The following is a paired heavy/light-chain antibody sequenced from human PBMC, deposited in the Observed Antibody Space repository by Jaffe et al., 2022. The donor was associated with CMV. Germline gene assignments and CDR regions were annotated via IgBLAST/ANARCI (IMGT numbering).Heavy chain of an antibody. V-gene: IGHV4-39*01. CDR2: VFYNGDA. J-gene: IGHJ4*02. CDR3: ARRHLGGHSVDYFDF. Sequence: QLHLQESGPGLVKPSETLSLTCTVSGDSINTRSYFWAWIRQSPGKGLEYIGSVFYNGDAYFNPSLKSRLTMSVDASKSQFSLNLNSVTAADTATYYCARRHLGGHSVDYFDFWGQGTWVTVSS. CDR1: GDSINTRSYF. D-gene: IGHD2-15*01.
Light chain of an antibody. Sequence: DIQMTQSPSSLSASVGDRVTITCRAGQPISTYLNWYQQKPGKAPKLLIYGASTLQSGVPSRFSGSGSGADFTLTISSLQPEDFATYFCQQSYTTPYTFGRGTKLEIK. V-gene: IGKV1-39*01. CDR1: QPISTY. J-gene: IGKJ2*01. CDR3: QQSYTTPYT. CDR2: GAS.